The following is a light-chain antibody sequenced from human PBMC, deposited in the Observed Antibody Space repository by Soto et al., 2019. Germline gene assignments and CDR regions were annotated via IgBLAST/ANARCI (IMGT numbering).Light chain of an antibody. Sequence: DIQMTQSPSTLSASVGDRIIITCRASQSISSWLAWYQQKPGKAPKLLIYKASSLDSGVPSRFSGSGSWTEFPLTISSLQPDYSATYFCHNYSASHTFGGGTKVEIK. J-gene: IGKJ4*01. CDR3: HNYSASHT. CDR2: KAS. CDR1: QSISSW. V-gene: IGKV1-5*03.